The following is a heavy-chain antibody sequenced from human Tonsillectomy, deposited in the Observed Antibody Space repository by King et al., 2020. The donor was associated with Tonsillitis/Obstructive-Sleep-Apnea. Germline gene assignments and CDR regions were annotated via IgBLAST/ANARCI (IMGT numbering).Heavy chain of an antibody. D-gene: IGHD1-26*01. CDR2: ISSSSSYI. CDR3: ARSGSPSWGLFDY. Sequence: DVQLVESGGGLVKPGGSLRLSCAASGFTFSSYSMNWVRQAPGKGLEWVSSISSSSSYIYYADSVKGRFTISRDNAKNSLYLQMNSLRPEDTAVYYCARSGSPSWGLFDYWGQGTLVTVSS. J-gene: IGHJ4*02. V-gene: IGHV3-21*01. CDR1: GFTFSSYS.